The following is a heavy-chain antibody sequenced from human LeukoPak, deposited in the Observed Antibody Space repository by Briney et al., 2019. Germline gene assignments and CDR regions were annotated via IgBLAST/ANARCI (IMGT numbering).Heavy chain of an antibody. CDR1: GYSFTSYW. V-gene: IGHV5-51*01. J-gene: IGHJ6*02. D-gene: IGHD6-13*01. CDR2: IYLGDSDT. Sequence: GESLKISCKGSGYSFTSYWIGWVRQMPGKGLEWMGIIYLGDSDTRYSPSFQGLVTISADKSISTAYLQWSSLKASDTAMYYCARRAIAAVNGTDVWGQGTTVTVSS. CDR3: ARRAIAAVNGTDV.